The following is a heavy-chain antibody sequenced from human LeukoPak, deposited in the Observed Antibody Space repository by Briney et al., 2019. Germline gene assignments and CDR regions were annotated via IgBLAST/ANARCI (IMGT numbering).Heavy chain of an antibody. V-gene: IGHV4-59*01. Sequence: SETLSLTCTVSGGSISSYYWSWIRQPPGKGLEWIGYIYYSGSTNYNPSLKSRVTISVDTSKNQFSLKLSSVTAADTAVYYCARLYTGYSVDYWGQETLVTVSS. CDR3: ARLYTGYSVDY. CDR2: IYYSGST. J-gene: IGHJ4*02. CDR1: GGSISSYY. D-gene: IGHD3-9*01.